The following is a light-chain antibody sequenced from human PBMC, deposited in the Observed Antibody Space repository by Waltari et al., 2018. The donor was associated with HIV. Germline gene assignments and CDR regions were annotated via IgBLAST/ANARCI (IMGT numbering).Light chain of an antibody. Sequence: QSVLTQPPSASGTPVQTISISSSGSRPNVRSNNVYWYQHIPPTAPKLIIYNTDQRPSGVPARFAASKTGTSASLAISGLQPGDEGLYYCGTWDADLDGPVFGGGTKVTVL. CDR1: RPNVRSNN. J-gene: IGLJ3*02. CDR3: GTWDADLDGPV. V-gene: IGLV1-44*01. CDR2: NTD.